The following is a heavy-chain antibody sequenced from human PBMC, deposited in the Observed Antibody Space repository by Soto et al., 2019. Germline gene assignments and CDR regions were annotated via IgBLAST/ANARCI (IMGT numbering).Heavy chain of an antibody. V-gene: IGHV5-51*01. D-gene: IGHD3-10*01. CDR1: GYSFTSYW. CDR2: IYPGDSDT. CDR3: ARHGYYGSGSYYYYYYYYMDV. Sequence: PGESLKISCKGSGYSFTSYWIGWVRQMPGKGLEWMGIIYPGDSDTRYGPSFQGQVTISADKSISTAYLQWSSLKASDTAMYYCARHGYYGSGSYYYYYYYYMDVWGKGTTVTVSS. J-gene: IGHJ6*03.